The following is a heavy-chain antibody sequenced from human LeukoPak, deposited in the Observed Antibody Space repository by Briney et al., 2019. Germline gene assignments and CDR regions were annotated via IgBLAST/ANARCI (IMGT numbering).Heavy chain of an antibody. Sequence: ASVKVSCKAFGYTITGYYIHWVRQAPGQGLEWMGWINPNNGGTNSAQKFQGRVTMTRDTSIGTAYMELNRLTYDDTAVYYCRTDRYGDYGDYIDYWGQGTLVTVSS. D-gene: IGHD4-17*01. J-gene: IGHJ4*02. CDR2: INPNNGGT. CDR3: RTDRYGDYGDYIDY. V-gene: IGHV1-2*02. CDR1: GYTITGYY.